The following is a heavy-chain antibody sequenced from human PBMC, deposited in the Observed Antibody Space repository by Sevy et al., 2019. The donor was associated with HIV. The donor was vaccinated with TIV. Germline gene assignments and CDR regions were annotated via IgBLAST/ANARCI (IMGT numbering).Heavy chain of an antibody. CDR1: GDSITRYF. D-gene: IGHD3-3*01. Sequence: SETLSLTCTVSGDSITRYFWSWIRQPPGKGLEWIGYMYHSGSTNYNPSLKRRVSLSIDTSENEFSLTLSSVTAADTAVYYCARDYRRDFWSGYSNYFDPWGPGILVTVSS. V-gene: IGHV4-59*01. J-gene: IGHJ5*02. CDR3: ARDYRRDFWSGYSNYFDP. CDR2: MYHSGST.